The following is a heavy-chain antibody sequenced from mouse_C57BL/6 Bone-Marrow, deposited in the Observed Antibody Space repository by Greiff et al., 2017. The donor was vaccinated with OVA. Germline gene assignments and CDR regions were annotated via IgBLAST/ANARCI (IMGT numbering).Heavy chain of an antibody. Sequence: VKLMESGAELARPGASVKLSCKASGYTFTSYGISWVKQRTGQGLEWIGEIYPRSGNTYYNEKFKGKATLTADKSSSTAYMELRSLTSEDSAVYFCAREFITTVVAPDFDYWGQGTTLTVSS. V-gene: IGHV1-81*01. J-gene: IGHJ2*01. D-gene: IGHD1-1*01. CDR2: IYPRSGNT. CDR1: GYTFTSYG. CDR3: AREFITTVVAPDFDY.